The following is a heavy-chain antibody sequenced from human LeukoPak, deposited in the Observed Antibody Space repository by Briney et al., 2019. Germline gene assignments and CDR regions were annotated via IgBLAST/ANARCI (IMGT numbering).Heavy chain of an antibody. CDR1: GFTFSRYS. J-gene: IGHJ4*02. CDR3: AILSAQVLLWFGH. Sequence: GGSLRLSCAASGFTFSRYSMNWVRQAPGKGLEWASSISGSSSFIYYADSVKGRFTISRDNAKNSLYLQMNSLRAEDTAVYYCAILSAQVLLWFGHWGQGTLVTVSS. D-gene: IGHD3-10*01. CDR2: ISGSSSFI. V-gene: IGHV3-21*01.